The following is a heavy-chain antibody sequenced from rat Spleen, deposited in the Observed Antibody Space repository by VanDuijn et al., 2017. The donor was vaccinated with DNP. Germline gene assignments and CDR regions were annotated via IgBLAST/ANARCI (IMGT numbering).Heavy chain of an antibody. CDR3: ARDYGYNPYYFDY. J-gene: IGHJ2*01. CDR1: GFSLISYS. CDR2: MWNTGDT. Sequence: QEQLKESGPGLVQPSETLSLTCTVSGFSLISYSVHWVRQHSGKSLEWMGRMWNTGDTSYSSAFISRLSISRDTAKNQVFLKMNSLQAEDTGTYYCARDYGYNPYYFDYWGQGVMVTVSS. D-gene: IGHD1-9*01. V-gene: IGHV2S18*01.